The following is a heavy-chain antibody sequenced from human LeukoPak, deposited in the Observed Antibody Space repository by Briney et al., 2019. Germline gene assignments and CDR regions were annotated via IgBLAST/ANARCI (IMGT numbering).Heavy chain of an antibody. J-gene: IGHJ4*02. D-gene: IGHD4-17*01. CDR2: IYAGGST. Sequence: GGSLRLSCAASGFTVSSNYMTWVRQAPGKGLEWVSIIYAGGSTYYADAVEDRFTISRDNSRNTLYLQMNSLRAEDTATYYCTRDRRTSVTRGAFDSWGQGTLVTVSS. V-gene: IGHV3-66*01. CDR3: TRDRRTSVTRGAFDS. CDR1: GFTVSSNY.